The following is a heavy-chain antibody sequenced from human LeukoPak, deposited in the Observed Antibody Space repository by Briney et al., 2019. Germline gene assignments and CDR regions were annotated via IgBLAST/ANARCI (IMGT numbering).Heavy chain of an antibody. CDR3: ARNDRFGGVIVGFDY. CDR1: GYSFTSYW. D-gene: IGHD3-16*02. V-gene: IGHV5-51*01. Sequence: GESLKISCKGSGYSFTSYWIGWVRQMPGKGLEWLGIIYPGDSDTRYSPSFQGQVTISADKSISTAYLQWSSLKASDTAMYYCARNDRFGGVIVGFDYWGQGTLVTVSS. J-gene: IGHJ4*02. CDR2: IYPGDSDT.